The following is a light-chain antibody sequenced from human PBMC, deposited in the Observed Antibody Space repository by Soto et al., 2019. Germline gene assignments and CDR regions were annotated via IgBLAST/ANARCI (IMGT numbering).Light chain of an antibody. V-gene: IGLV2-18*02. J-gene: IGLJ1*01. CDR2: EVS. CDR1: SSDVGSYNR. CDR3: SSYTSSSTLYV. Sequence: QSVLTQPPSVSGSPGQSVTISCTGTSSDVGSYNRVSWYQQPPGTAPKLMIYEVSNRPSGVPDRFSGSKSGNTASLTISGLQAEDEADYYCSSYTSSSTLYVFGIGTKVTDL.